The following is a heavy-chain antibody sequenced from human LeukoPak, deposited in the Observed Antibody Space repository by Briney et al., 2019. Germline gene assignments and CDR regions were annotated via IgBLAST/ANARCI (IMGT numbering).Heavy chain of an antibody. CDR3: ARDSGHDAFDI. CDR2: IYRSGST. J-gene: IGHJ3*02. Sequence: GGSLRLSCAAAGFTVSTNYVSWVRQAPGKGLEWVSVIYRSGSTYYADSVKGRFTISRDNSKNTLYLQMNRLRAEDTAVYYCARDSGHDAFDIWGQGTMVTVSS. V-gene: IGHV3-53*01. CDR1: GFTVSTNY.